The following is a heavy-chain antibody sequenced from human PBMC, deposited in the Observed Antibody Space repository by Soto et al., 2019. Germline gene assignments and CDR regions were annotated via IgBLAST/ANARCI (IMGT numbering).Heavy chain of an antibody. V-gene: IGHV1-69*04. Sequence: GASVTVSCKASVGTFSSYTISWVRQAPGQGLEWMGRIIPILGIANYAQKFQGRVTITADKSTSTAYMELSSLRSEDTAEYYCARDRWLQLRDWFDPWGQGTLVTVSS. D-gene: IGHD5-12*01. CDR2: IIPILGIA. CDR3: ARDRWLQLRDWFDP. CDR1: VGTFSSYT. J-gene: IGHJ5*02.